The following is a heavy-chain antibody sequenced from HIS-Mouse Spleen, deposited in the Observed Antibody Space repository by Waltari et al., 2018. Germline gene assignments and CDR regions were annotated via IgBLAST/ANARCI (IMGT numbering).Heavy chain of an antibody. CDR1: GYTFTGYY. D-gene: IGHD5-12*01. CDR2: NNPNRGGT. J-gene: IGHJ6*02. Sequence: QVQLVQSGAEVKKPGASVKVSCKASGYTFTGYYMHWVRQAPGQGLGWMGRNNPNRGGTTYAKKFQGRVTMTRDTSISTAYMELSRLRSDDTAVYYCAREPLRDGYNSYYYYGMDVWGQGTTVTVSS. CDR3: AREPLRDGYNSYYYYGMDV. V-gene: IGHV1-2*02.